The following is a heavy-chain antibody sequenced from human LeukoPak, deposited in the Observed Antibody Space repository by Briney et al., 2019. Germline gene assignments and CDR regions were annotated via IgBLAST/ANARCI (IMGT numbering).Heavy chain of an antibody. Sequence: PETLSLTCAVYGGSFSGYYRSWIRQPPGKGLEWIGEINHSGSTNYNPSLKSRVTISVDTSKNQFSLKLSSVTAADTAVYYCARSPQDLRMDRRGQGTTVTVSS. CDR3: ARSPQDLRMDR. CDR2: INHSGST. J-gene: IGHJ6*02. V-gene: IGHV4-34*01. D-gene: IGHD3-16*01. CDR1: GGSFSGYY.